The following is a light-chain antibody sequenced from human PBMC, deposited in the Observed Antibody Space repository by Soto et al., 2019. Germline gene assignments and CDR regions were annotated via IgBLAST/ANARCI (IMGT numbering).Light chain of an antibody. V-gene: IGLV1-44*01. CDR3: AAWDDSLKGLV. CDR1: SSNIGSNA. Sequence: QSALTQPPSASGTPGQRVAISCSGSSSNIGSNAVNWYQQPPGAAPKLLIYKNNLRPSGVPDRFSGSKSGASASLAISGLQSEDESDYYCAAWDDSLKGLVFGGGTKLTVL. CDR2: KNN. J-gene: IGLJ3*02.